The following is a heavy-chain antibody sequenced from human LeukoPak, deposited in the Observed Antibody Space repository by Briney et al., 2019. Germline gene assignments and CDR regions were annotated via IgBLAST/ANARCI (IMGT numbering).Heavy chain of an antibody. CDR2: ISSSSSYI. D-gene: IGHD3-22*01. Sequence: PGGSLRLSCAASGFTFSSYSMNWVRQAPGKGLEWVSSISSSSSYIYYADSVKGRFTISRDNAKNSQYLQMNSLRAEDTAVYYCARGEYYYDSSGLLCDYWGQGTLVTVSS. CDR3: ARGEYYYDSSGLLCDY. V-gene: IGHV3-21*01. J-gene: IGHJ4*02. CDR1: GFTFSSYS.